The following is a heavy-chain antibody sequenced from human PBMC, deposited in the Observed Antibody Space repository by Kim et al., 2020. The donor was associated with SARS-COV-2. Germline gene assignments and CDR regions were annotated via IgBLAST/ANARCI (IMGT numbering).Heavy chain of an antibody. Sequence: GGSLRLSCAASGFTFSNYAMSWVRQAPGKGLEWVSGISGSGYSTYDADSVKGRFTIFRDNSKNTLYLQMNSLRADDTAVYYCARLCGGDCYVPRDYWGQGTLVIVSS. J-gene: IGHJ4*02. CDR3: ARLCGGDCYVPRDY. CDR1: GFTFSNYA. V-gene: IGHV3-23*01. D-gene: IGHD2-21*02. CDR2: ISGSGYST.